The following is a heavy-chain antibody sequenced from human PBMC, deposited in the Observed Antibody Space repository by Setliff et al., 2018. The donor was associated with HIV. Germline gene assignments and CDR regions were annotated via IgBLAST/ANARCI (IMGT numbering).Heavy chain of an antibody. CDR3: ARTYYYDSEDYYFDY. CDR1: GYTFTSYY. J-gene: IGHJ4*02. Sequence: ASVKVSCKASGYTFTSYYMHWVRQAPGQGLEWMGWINTDTGNPTYAQGFTGRFVFSLDTSVSTAYLQISSLKAEDTAVYYCARTYYYDSEDYYFDYWGQGTLVTVSS. D-gene: IGHD3-22*01. V-gene: IGHV7-4-1*02. CDR2: INTDTGNP.